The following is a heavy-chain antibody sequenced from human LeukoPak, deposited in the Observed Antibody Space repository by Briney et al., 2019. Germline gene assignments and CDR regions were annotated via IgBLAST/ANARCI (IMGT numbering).Heavy chain of an antibody. V-gene: IGHV7-4-1*02. CDR1: GHTFTTHA. CDR3: ARELGYCSGGSCYSRWFDP. D-gene: IGHD2-15*01. CDR2: INTNTGNP. J-gene: IGHJ5*02. Sequence: GASVKVSCKASGHTFTTHAMNWVRQAPGQGLEWMGRINTNTGNPTYAQGFTGRFVFSLDTSVSTAYLQINSLKAEDTAVYYCARELGYCSGGSCYSRWFDPWGQGTLVTVSS.